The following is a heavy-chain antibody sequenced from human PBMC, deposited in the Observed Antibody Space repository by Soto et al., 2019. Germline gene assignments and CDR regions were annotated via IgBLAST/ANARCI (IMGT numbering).Heavy chain of an antibody. CDR3: ARADDFSDSFDY. D-gene: IGHD4-17*01. V-gene: IGHV4-30-4*01. J-gene: IGHJ4*02. CDR2: IYYSGST. Sequence: SETLSLTCTASGGSISSGDFYWSWIRQPPGKGLELIGNIYYSGSTYYNPSLRSRAIMSVDTSQNQFSLKLSSLTAADTAVYFRARADDFSDSFDYWGQGALVTVSS. CDR1: GGSISSGDFY.